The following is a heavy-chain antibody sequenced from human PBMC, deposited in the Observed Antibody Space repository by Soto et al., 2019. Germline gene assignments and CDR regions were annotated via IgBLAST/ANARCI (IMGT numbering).Heavy chain of an antibody. J-gene: IGHJ4*02. CDR3: TKVGETQLYFDW. D-gene: IGHD3-9*01. CDR2: ISWDSADR. V-gene: IGHV3-9*01. CDR1: GFNFDDYA. Sequence: EVQLEESGGGLVQPGTSLRLSCAVSGFNFDDYAMHWVRQAPGKGLEWVSGISWDSADRYYADSVKGRFTISRDNANNLLYLEMNSLTSDDTALYHCTKVGETQLYFDWWGRGTLVTVSS.